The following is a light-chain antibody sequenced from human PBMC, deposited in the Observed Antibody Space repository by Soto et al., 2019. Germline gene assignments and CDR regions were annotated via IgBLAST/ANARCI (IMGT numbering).Light chain of an antibody. Sequence: QSALTQPASVSGSPGQSITISCTGTSSDVGGYNYVSWYQQHPGKAPKLMIYDDSNRPSGVSNRFSGSKSGNTASLTISGLQAEDEADYYCSSYTSSSTLWVVFGGGTKVTVL. V-gene: IGLV2-14*01. CDR2: DDS. CDR1: SSDVGGYNY. J-gene: IGLJ2*01. CDR3: SSYTSSSTLWVV.